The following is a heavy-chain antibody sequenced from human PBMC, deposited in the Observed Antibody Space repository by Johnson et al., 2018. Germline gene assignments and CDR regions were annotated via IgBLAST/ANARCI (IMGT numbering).Heavy chain of an antibody. Sequence: QVRLVESGAEVKKPGSSVKVSCKASGGTFSSYAISWVRQAPGQGLEWMGGIIPIFGTANSAQKFQGRVTITAEESRSTAYMERSSLRSEDPAVYYWASPAGGGWVQHWGQGTLVTVSS. J-gene: IGHJ1*01. CDR3: ASPAGGGWVQH. D-gene: IGHD6-19*01. CDR2: IIPIFGTA. CDR1: GGTFSSYA. V-gene: IGHV1-69*01.